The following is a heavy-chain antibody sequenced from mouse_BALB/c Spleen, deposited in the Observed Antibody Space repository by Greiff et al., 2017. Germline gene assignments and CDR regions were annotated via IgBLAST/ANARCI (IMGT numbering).Heavy chain of an antibody. CDR3: ARDYRYDGWFAY. J-gene: IGHJ3*01. D-gene: IGHD2-14*01. Sequence: EVQLVESGGGLVKPGGSLKLSCAASGFTFSSYAMSWVRQTPEKRLEWVASISSGGSTYYPDSVKGRFTISRDNARNILYLQMSSLRSEDTAMYFCARDYRYDGWFAYWGQGTLVTVSA. CDR1: GFTFSSYA. V-gene: IGHV5-6-5*01. CDR2: ISSGGST.